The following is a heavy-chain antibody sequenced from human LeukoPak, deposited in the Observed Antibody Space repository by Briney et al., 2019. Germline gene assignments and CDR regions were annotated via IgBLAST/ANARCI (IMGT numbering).Heavy chain of an antibody. CDR3: ARDFAQTDNYPYY. V-gene: IGHV1-46*01. Sequence: GASVTVSFKASGYTFTIYYMHWVRQAPGQGLEWMGIINPSGGSTSYAQKFQGRVTMTRDTSTSTVYMELSSLRSDDTAVYYCARDFAQTDNYPYYWGQGTLVTVSS. CDR2: INPSGGST. CDR1: GYTFTIYY. J-gene: IGHJ4*02. D-gene: IGHD4-11*01.